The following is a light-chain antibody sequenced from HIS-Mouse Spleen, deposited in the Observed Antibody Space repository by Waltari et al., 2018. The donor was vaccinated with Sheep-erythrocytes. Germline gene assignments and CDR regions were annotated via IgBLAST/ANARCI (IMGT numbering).Light chain of an antibody. CDR1: SSDVGSYNL. J-gene: IGLJ1*01. Sequence: QSALTQPASVSGSPGQSITISCTGTSSDVGSYNLVSWYQQHPGKAPKLMIYEGSKRPSGVSNRFSGSKSDNTASLTISGLQAEDEADYYCCSYAGSYNHVFATGTKVTVL. V-gene: IGLV2-14*02. CDR2: EGS. CDR3: CSYAGSYNHV.